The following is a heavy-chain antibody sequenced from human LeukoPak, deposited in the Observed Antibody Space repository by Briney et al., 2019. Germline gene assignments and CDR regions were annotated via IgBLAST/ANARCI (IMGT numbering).Heavy chain of an antibody. CDR2: IKSKTDGGTT. J-gene: IGHJ4*02. Sequence: GGTLRLSCAASGFSFSNAWYSWGRQAPGTGLELVGRIKSKTDGGTTDYAAPVKGRFTISRDDSKNTLYLQMNSLKTEDTAVYYCTTEDYSNPFDYWGQGTLVTVSS. CDR1: GFSFSNAW. V-gene: IGHV3-15*01. CDR3: TTEDYSNPFDY. D-gene: IGHD4-11*01.